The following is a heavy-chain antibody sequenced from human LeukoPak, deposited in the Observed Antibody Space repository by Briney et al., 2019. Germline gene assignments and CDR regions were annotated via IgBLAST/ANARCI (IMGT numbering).Heavy chain of an antibody. D-gene: IGHD3-3*01. CDR3: AGLPYYDFWSGYYTA. Sequence: PGGSLRLSCVASGFTFSSYEMNWVRQAPGKGLEWLSYISSSGSTIYYADSVKGRFTISRDNSKNTLYLQMNSLRAEDTAVYYCAGLPYYDFWSGYYTAWGQGTLVTVSS. CDR2: ISSSGSTI. V-gene: IGHV3-48*03. J-gene: IGHJ5*02. CDR1: GFTFSSYE.